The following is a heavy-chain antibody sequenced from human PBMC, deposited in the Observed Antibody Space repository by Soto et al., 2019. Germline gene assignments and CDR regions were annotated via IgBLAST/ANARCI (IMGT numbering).Heavy chain of an antibody. CDR2: INYSRNA. D-gene: IGHD3-10*01. V-gene: IGHV4-34*01. CDR3: ARGGRAYGSGSYFWSFDY. J-gene: IGHJ4*02. CDR1: GGSFSQYY. Sequence: QVQLQQWGAGLLKPSETLSLTCAVTGGSFSQYYWSWIRQPAGKGLEWIGEINYSRNAHYSPSLHSRVSISVDTSKNHFSLRLGSVTAADTAVYYCARGGRAYGSGSYFWSFDYWGQGTLVTVSS.